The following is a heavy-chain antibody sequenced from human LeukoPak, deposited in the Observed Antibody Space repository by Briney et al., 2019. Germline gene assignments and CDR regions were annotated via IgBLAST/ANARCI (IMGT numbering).Heavy chain of an antibody. CDR2: IYTGGST. CDR3: ARTPGTDCFDY. D-gene: IGHD1-1*01. V-gene: IGHV3-53*01. J-gene: IGHJ4*02. CDR1: GFTVSANF. Sequence: GGSLRLSCAASGFTVSANFMSWVRQAPGKGLEWVSVIYTGGSTYYADSVKGRFTISRDDSKNTLYLQVNSLRAEDTAVYFCARTPGTDCFDYWGQGTLVTVSS.